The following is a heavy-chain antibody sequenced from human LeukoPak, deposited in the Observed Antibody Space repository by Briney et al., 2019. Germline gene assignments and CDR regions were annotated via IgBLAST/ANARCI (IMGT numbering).Heavy chain of an antibody. D-gene: IGHD3-16*01. CDR2: IHYSGST. J-gene: IGHJ4*02. V-gene: IGHV4-39*01. CDR3: ARLYDYPPPYFDY. CDR1: GGSISSSSYY. Sequence: KPSETLSLTCTVTGGSISSSSYYWGWIRHPPGNWLAWIGSIHYSGSTYYNTSLKSRVTISVDSSKNQSSLKLSSVTAADTAVYYCARLYDYPPPYFDYWGQGTLVTVSS.